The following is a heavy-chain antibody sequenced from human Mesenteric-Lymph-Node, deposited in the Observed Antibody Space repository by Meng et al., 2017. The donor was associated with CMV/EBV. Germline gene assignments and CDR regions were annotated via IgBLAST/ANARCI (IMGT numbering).Heavy chain of an antibody. Sequence: LPCTVSGGSINTGGYYWSWIRQHPVKGLEYMGNIYYSGSTYYNPSLKSRVTISIDTSKNQFYLKLSSVTAADTAVYYCARSYVGQTFWGQGTLVTVSS. J-gene: IGHJ4*02. D-gene: IGHD3-16*01. CDR1: GGSINTGGYY. V-gene: IGHV4-31*03. CDR3: ARSYVGQTF. CDR2: IYYSGST.